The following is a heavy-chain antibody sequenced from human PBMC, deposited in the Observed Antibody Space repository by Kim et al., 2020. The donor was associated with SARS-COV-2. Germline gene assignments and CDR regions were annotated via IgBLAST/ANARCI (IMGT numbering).Heavy chain of an antibody. J-gene: IGHJ3*01. D-gene: IGHD2-2*01. V-gene: IGHV1-69*08. CDR3: ATGGYCPTTSCYYYAFDV. CDR2: IIPILGTP. CDR1: GGTFTNYP. Sequence: SVKVSCKTSGGTFTNYPISWVRQAPGQGLEWMGRIIPILGTPNYAQRFQDRVTITADKSTSTASMELTSLTSEDTAVYYCATGGYCPTTSCYYYAFDVWDQGTMVTVSS.